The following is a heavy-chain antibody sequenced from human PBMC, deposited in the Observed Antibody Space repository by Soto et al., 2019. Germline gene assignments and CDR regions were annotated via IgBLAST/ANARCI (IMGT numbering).Heavy chain of an antibody. CDR2: IYRGGST. CDR3: ATSPQRNY. D-gene: IGHD1-1*01. Sequence: EVQLVESGGGLVQPGGSLRLSCAASGFAVSSNYMSWVRQAPGKGLEGVSVIYRGGSTHYAESGKGRFIISRDNSKNTLSLQKNSLRAEDTAVYYCATSPQRNYWGQGTLVTVSS. CDR1: GFAVSSNY. J-gene: IGHJ4*02. V-gene: IGHV3-66*01.